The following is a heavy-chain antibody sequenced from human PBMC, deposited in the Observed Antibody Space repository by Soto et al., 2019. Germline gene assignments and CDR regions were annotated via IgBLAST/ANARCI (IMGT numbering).Heavy chain of an antibody. Sequence: EVQLVESGGGLIQPGGSLRLSCAVSGFTVSNNYMSWVRQAPGKGLEGVSVIYSGGYTAYGDSVKGRFTISRDNSKNTLYLQKNGRRARGAAVFYWGPRPGGGGYWGQGTLVTVSS. CDR2: IYSGGYT. V-gene: IGHV3-53*01. CDR1: GFTVSNNY. J-gene: IGHJ4*02. CDR3: GPRPGGGGY. D-gene: IGHD3-10*01.